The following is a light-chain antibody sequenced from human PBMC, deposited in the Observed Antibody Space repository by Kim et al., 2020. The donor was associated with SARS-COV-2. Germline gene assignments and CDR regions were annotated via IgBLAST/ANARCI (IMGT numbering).Light chain of an antibody. V-gene: IGKV4-1*01. J-gene: IGKJ2*01. Sequence: RATSNCRSSQSVLSSDNNSNYLTWFQQKPGQPPEVLIYWASTRVSGVPERFSGSGSGTDFTLHISRLQAEDVAVYFCQQSYRPPYTFGKGTKLEI. CDR1: QSVLSSDNNSNY. CDR3: QQSYRPPYT. CDR2: WAS.